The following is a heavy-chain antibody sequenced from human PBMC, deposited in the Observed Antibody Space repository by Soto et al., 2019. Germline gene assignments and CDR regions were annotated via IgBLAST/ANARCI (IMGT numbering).Heavy chain of an antibody. D-gene: IGHD1-1*01. Sequence: EVQLVESGGGLVQPGGSLRLSCAASGFTFSSYWMHWVRQAPGKGLVWVSRINSDGSSTTYADSVKGRFTISRDNAKNTVYLQLHNRKGEGTSVYYCSDEMARVEGRSCCIDFWGQGTTVTVSS. V-gene: IGHV3-74*01. J-gene: IGHJ6*02. CDR1: GFTFSSYW. CDR3: SDEMARVEGRSCCIDF. CDR2: INSDGSST.